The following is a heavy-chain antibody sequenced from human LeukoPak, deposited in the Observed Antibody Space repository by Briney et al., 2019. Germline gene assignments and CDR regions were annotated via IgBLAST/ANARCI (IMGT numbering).Heavy chain of an antibody. CDR1: GGSFSGYY. J-gene: IGHJ4*02. V-gene: IGHV4-34*01. D-gene: IGHD6-19*01. CDR2: INHSGST. Sequence: SETLSLTCAVYGGSFSGYYWSWIRQPPGKGLEWIGEINHSGSTNYNPSLKSRVTISADTSKNQFSLKLSSVTAADTAVYYCARQSYSSGWYLGFSLGYYFDYWGQGTLVTVSS. CDR3: ARQSYSSGWYLGFSLGYYFDY.